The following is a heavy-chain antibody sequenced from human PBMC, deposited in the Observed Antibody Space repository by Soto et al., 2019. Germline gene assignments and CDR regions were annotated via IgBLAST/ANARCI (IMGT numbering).Heavy chain of an antibody. CDR1: GFTFSSYA. J-gene: IGHJ5*02. D-gene: IGHD2-8*01. CDR2: ISGSGGST. V-gene: IGHV3-23*01. Sequence: EVQLLESGGGLVQPGGSLRLSCAASGFTFSSYAMSWVRQAPGKGLEWVSAISGSGGSTYYADSVKGRFTISRDNSKNPLYLQMNSLRAEDTAVYYCAKVTMGYAMKGDGINWFDPWGQGTLVTVSS. CDR3: AKVTMGYAMKGDGINWFDP.